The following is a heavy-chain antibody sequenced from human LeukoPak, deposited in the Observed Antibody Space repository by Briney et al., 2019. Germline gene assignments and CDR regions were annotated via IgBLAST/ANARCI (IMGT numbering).Heavy chain of an antibody. J-gene: IGHJ6*04. V-gene: IGHV3-11*04. CDR2: ICSSGNTI. D-gene: IGHD3-10*02. CDR3: AELGITMIGGV. CDR1: GFTFSDYY. Sequence: GGSLRLSCAASGFTFSDYYMSWIRQAPGKGLEWVSYICSSGNTIYYADSVKGRFTISRDSAKNSLYLQMNRLRAEDTAVYYCAELGITMIGGVWGKGTTVTISS.